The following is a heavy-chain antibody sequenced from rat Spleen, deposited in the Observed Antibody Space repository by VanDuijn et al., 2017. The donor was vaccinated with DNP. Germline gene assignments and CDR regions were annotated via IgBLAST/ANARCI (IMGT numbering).Heavy chain of an antibody. D-gene: IGHD1-12*02. Sequence: EVQLVESGGGLVQPGGSLQLSCAASRFTFSNYSMAWVRQAPKRGLECVATIGTSGGRTYYPDSVKGRFTISRDDAKSSLYLQMNSLKSEDTANYYCARGKNTMLEVISTPCFDHWGQGVMVTVSS. CDR3: ARGKNTMLEVISTPCFDH. CDR1: RFTFSNYS. J-gene: IGHJ2*01. CDR2: IGTSGGRT. V-gene: IGHV5-25*01.